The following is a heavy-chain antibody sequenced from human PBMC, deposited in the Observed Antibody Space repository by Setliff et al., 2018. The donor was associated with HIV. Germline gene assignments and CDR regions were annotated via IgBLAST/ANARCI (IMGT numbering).Heavy chain of an antibody. CDR1: GYTFTSYY. D-gene: IGHD5-12*01. Sequence: ASVKVSCKASGYTFTSYYIHWVRQAPGQGLEWMGRINPSGGSTGYAQKFQGRVTMTRDTSTSTVYMELSSLRSDDTAVYYCARGATITYYFDYWGQGTLVTVSS. V-gene: IGHV1-46*01. CDR3: ARGATITYYFDY. J-gene: IGHJ4*02. CDR2: INPSGGST.